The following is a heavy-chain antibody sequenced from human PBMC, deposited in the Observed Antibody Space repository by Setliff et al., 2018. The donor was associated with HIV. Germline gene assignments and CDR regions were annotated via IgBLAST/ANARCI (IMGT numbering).Heavy chain of an antibody. CDR2: IYYSGST. CDR3: ARQGQLGSE. Sequence: SETLSLTCTVSGGSIYGSNYYWGWIRQPPGKGLESIGSIYYSGSTYYKPSLKSRVTISVDTSKNQFSLKLSSVTAADTAVYYCARQGQLGSEWGQGTLVTVSS. J-gene: IGHJ4*02. D-gene: IGHD1-1*01. CDR1: GGSIYGSNYY. V-gene: IGHV4-39*01.